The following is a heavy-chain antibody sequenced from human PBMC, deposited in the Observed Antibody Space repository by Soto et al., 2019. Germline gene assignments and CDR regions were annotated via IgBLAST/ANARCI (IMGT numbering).Heavy chain of an antibody. CDR1: GYTFTSYA. J-gene: IGHJ4*02. V-gene: IGHV1-3*01. CDR3: ARDLPLIDY. CDR2: INAGNGNS. Sequence: QVQLVQSGAEVKKPGASVKVSCKASGYTFTSYAMHWVRQAPGQRLEWMGWINAGNGNSKYSQKFQGIVIITRDIAATISYSALSSLRCEDTTVYYCARDLPLIDYRGQGTLVTVSS.